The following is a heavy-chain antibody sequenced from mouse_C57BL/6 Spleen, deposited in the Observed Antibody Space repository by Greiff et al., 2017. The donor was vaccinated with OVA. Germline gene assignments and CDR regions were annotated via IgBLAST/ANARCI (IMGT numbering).Heavy chain of an antibody. J-gene: IGHJ3*01. CDR3: AIPLIYYDYVFAY. CDR1: GYTFTSYW. D-gene: IGHD2-4*01. Sequence: VQLQQPGAELVKPGASVKVSCKASGYTFTSYWMHWVKQRPGRGLEWIGRIHPSDSDTNYNQKFKGKATLTVDKSSSTAYMQLSSLTSEDSAVYYCAIPLIYYDYVFAYWGQGTLVTVSA. V-gene: IGHV1-74*01. CDR2: IHPSDSDT.